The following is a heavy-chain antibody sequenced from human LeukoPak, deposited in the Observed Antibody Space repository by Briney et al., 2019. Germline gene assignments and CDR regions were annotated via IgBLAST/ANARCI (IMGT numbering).Heavy chain of an antibody. CDR2: ISSSGSTI. V-gene: IGHV3-11*01. CDR3: ARDSVFYYGSGSYEPHFFLDY. Sequence: GGSLRLSCAASGFTFSDYYMSWIRQAPGKGLEWVSYISSSGSTIYYADSVKGRFTISRDNAKNSLYLQMNSLRAEDTAVYYCARDSVFYYGSGSYEPHFFLDYWGQGTLVTVSS. J-gene: IGHJ4*02. D-gene: IGHD3-10*01. CDR1: GFTFSDYY.